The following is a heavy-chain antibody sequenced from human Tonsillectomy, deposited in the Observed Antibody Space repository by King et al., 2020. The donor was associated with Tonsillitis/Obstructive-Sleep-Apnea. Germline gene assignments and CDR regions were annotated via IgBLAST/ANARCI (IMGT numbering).Heavy chain of an antibody. CDR2: IYPGDSDT. Sequence: VQLVQSGAEVKKPGESLKISCKGSGYSFTTYWIGWVRQMPGKGLEWMGIIYPGDSDTRYSPSFQGQVTISADKSISTAYLQWSSLKASDTAMYYCARQDEGCGNWWSYRYAFDTWGQGTLVTVSS. J-gene: IGHJ5*02. D-gene: IGHD3-16*02. V-gene: IGHV5-51*01. CDR1: GYSFTTYW. CDR3: ARQDEGCGNWWSYRYAFDT.